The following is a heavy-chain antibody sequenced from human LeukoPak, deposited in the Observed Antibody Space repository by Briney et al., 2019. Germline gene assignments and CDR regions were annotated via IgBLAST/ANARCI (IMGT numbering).Heavy chain of an antibody. Sequence: GGSLRLSCAASGFTFEDYAMHWVRQPPGKGLEWVSGINWVSGNIGYADSVKGRFTISRDNAKNSLFLQMDSLRAEDMALYYCVRDIAGPVRAIFDNWGQGTLVTVSS. V-gene: IGHV3-9*03. D-gene: IGHD6-13*01. J-gene: IGHJ4*02. CDR3: VRDIAGPVRAIFDN. CDR1: GFTFEDYA. CDR2: INWVSGNI.